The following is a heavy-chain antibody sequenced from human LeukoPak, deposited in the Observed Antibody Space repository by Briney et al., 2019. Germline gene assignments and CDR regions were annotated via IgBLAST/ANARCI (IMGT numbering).Heavy chain of an antibody. V-gene: IGHV4-31*03. D-gene: IGHD2-2*01. Sequence: SQTLSLTCTVSGGSLSSGGYYWSWLRQHPGTGLEWIGYIYYSGSTYYNPSLKSRVTISVDTSKNQFSLKLSSVTAADTAVYYCARADCSSTSCYHSWFDPWGQGTLVTVSS. J-gene: IGHJ5*02. CDR1: GGSLSSGGYY. CDR2: IYYSGST. CDR3: ARADCSSTSCYHSWFDP.